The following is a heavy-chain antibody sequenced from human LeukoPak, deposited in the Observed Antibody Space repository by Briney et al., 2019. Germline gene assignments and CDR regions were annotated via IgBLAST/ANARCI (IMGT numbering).Heavy chain of an antibody. D-gene: IGHD6-13*01. CDR1: GYTFTSYG. Sequence: SVKVSCKASGYTFTSYGISWVRQAPGQGLEWMGRIIPILGIANYAQKFQGRVTITADKSTSTAYMELSSLRSEDTAVYYCARDRRGAAAHYYYYYGMDVWGQGTTVTVSS. V-gene: IGHV1-69*04. J-gene: IGHJ6*02. CDR3: ARDRRGAAAHYYYYYGMDV. CDR2: IIPILGIA.